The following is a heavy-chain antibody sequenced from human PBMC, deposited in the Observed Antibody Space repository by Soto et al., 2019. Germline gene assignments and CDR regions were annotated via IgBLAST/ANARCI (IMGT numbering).Heavy chain of an antibody. V-gene: IGHV1-18*01. Sequence: PSVKFSCTASGYTFTSYGISWVGQAHGRELEGMRQNSANTDNSNSPKKRQGRVTMTTETSTSTAYMELRSLRSDDTAVYNCARASGSSYWFDPWGQGTLVTVSS. CDR1: GYTFTSYG. CDR2: NSANTDNS. CDR3: ARASGSSYWFDP. D-gene: IGHD1-26*01. J-gene: IGHJ5*02.